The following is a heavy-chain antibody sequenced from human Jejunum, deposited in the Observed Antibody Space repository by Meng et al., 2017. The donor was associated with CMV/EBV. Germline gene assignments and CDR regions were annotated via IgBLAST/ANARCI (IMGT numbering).Heavy chain of an antibody. V-gene: IGHV4-4*07. CDR1: GGSISNHY. Sequence: GPLPGSGPGLVKPAETLSLTFTVYGGSISNHYWSWIRQSAVKGLEWIGRFYSSDTYNYHPSLNSRLTMSLDTSKNQFSLNLSSVTAADTAIYYCARGPGASTREGFDYWGLGTLVTVSS. CDR2: FYSSDTY. J-gene: IGHJ4*02. CDR3: ARGPGASTREGFDY. D-gene: IGHD1-26*01.